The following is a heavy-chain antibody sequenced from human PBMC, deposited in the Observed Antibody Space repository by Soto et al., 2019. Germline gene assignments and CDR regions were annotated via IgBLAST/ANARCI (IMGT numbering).Heavy chain of an antibody. Sequence: GGSLRLSCAASGFTFSSYSMNWVRQAPGKGLEWISYISSSSSAIYYADTVRGRFTGSRDNAKNSLYLQMNSLRVEDAAVYYCVRQNWDSYFSSFDSWGQGTLVTVSS. CDR3: VRQNWDSYFSSFDS. D-gene: IGHD2-21*01. J-gene: IGHJ4*02. CDR2: ISSSSSAI. V-gene: IGHV3-48*01. CDR1: GFTFSSYS.